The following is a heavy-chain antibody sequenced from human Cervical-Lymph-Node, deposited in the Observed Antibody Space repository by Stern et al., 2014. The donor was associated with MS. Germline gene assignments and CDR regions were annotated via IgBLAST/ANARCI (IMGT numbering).Heavy chain of an antibody. J-gene: IGHJ5*02. CDR3: VIDTNWFDP. CDR2: IIALFGPG. Sequence: QLVQSGAEVEKPGSSVKVSCKASGGTFSSYVITWVRQTPGQTFEWMGGIIALFGPGNYAQKFQDRITITADESTSTVYMELRNLRSEDTAIYYCVIDTNWFDPWGQGTLVTVSS. V-gene: IGHV1-69*01. CDR1: GGTFSSYV.